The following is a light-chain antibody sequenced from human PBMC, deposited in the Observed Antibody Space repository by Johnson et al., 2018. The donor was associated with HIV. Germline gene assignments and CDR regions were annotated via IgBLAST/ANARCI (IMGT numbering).Light chain of an antibody. CDR3: GTWDSSLSAYV. J-gene: IGLJ1*01. CDR1: RSSTGRNY. Sequence: QSVLTQPPSVSAAPGQKVTIYCSGSRSSTGRNYASWYQQPPGTAPKLLIYENNKRPSGIPDRFSGSKSGTSATLGITGLQTGDEADYYCGTWDSSLSAYVFGTGTRVTVL. V-gene: IGLV1-51*02. CDR2: ENN.